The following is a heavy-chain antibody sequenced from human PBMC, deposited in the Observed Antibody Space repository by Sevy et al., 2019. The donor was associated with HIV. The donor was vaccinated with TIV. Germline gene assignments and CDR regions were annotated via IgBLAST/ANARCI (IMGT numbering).Heavy chain of an antibody. Sequence: SETLSLTCAVYGGSFSDYYWSWIRQPPGKGLEWIGEINHSGNTNYNPSLKSRVTISVDTSKYQFSLNLSSVTAADTAVYSCARGRGQLTKWGQGTLVTVSS. V-gene: IGHV4-34*01. D-gene: IGHD2-2*01. J-gene: IGHJ4*02. CDR3: ARGRGQLTK. CDR1: GGSFSDYY. CDR2: INHSGNT.